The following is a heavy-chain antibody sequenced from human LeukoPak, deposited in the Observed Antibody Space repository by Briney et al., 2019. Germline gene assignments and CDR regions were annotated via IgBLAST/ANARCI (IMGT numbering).Heavy chain of an antibody. J-gene: IGHJ6*04. CDR2: IYPGDSST. CDR1: GYSFTSHW. CDR3: ARHVGPGMPVTTELSSYYYYHGMDV. D-gene: IGHD4-17*01. Sequence: GESLKISCKSSGYSFTSHWIAWVRQMPGKGLEWMGIIYPGDSSTTYSPSFRGQATISADKSITTAYLQWSSLEASDTAIYYCARHVGPGMPVTTELSSYYYYHGMDVWGKGTTVTVSS. V-gene: IGHV5-51*01.